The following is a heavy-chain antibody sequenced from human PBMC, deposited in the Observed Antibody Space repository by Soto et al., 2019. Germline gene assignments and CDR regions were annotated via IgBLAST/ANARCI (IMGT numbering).Heavy chain of an antibody. CDR1: GYSFTSYW. D-gene: IGHD2-2*02. CDR3: ARSYCSSTSCYSDGMDV. V-gene: IGHV5-10-1*01. J-gene: IGHJ6*02. Sequence: GESLKISCNGSGYSFTSYWISWVRQMPGKGLEWMGRIDPSDSYTNYSPSFRGHVTISPDKSISTAYLQWSSLKASDTAMYYCARSYCSSTSCYSDGMDVWGQGTTVTVSS. CDR2: IDPSDSYT.